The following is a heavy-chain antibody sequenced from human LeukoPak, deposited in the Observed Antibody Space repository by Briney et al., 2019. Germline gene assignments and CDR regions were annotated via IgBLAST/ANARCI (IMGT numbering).Heavy chain of an antibody. CDR1: GFTFDDYA. CDR3: AKAHCSSTSCQSYY. Sequence: GRSLRLSCAASGFTFDDYAMHWGRQAPGKGLEWGSGISWNSGSIGYADSVKGRFTISRDNAKNSLYLQMNSLRAEDTALYYCAKAHCSSTSCQSYYWGQGTLVTVSS. V-gene: IGHV3-9*01. CDR2: ISWNSGSI. D-gene: IGHD2-2*01. J-gene: IGHJ4*02.